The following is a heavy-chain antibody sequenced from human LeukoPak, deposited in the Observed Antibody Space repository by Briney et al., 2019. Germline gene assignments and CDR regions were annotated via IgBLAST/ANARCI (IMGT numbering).Heavy chain of an antibody. CDR1: GGSITGFF. D-gene: IGHD6-19*01. CDR3: ARVATPDVSSPLDF. J-gene: IGHJ4*02. CDR2: IFSSGGA. Sequence: SETLSLTCAVSGGSITGFFWTWIRQPAGEGLQYIGRIFSSGGANYNPSLQSRVAMSVDASQNLFSLKLTSVTAADTAVYFCARVATPDVSSPLDFWGQGILVTVSS. V-gene: IGHV4-4*07.